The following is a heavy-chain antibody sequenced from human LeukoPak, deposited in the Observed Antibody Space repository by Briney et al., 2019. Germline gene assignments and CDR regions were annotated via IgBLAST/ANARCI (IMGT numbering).Heavy chain of an antibody. CDR1: GCSISSYY. D-gene: IGHD2-2*01. CDR3: ARDGTGYCSSTSCPGPMDV. V-gene: IGHV4-4*07. J-gene: IGHJ6*03. Sequence: SETLSLTCTVSGCSISSYYWSWIRQPAGKGLEWIGRIYTSGSTNYNPSLKSRVTMSVDTSKNQFSLKLSSVTAADTAVYYCARDGTGYCSSTSCPGPMDVWGKGTTVTVSS. CDR2: IYTSGST.